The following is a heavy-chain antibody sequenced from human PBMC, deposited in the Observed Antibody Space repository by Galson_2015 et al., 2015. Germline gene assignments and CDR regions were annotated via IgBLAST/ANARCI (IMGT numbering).Heavy chain of an antibody. CDR2: IGGGGDST. Sequence: SLRLSCAASGITFSNYAMSWVRQAPGKGLEWVSHIGGGGDSTHYADSVKGRFTISRDNSKNTLYLQMNSLRAEDTAVYYCAKESRYIVVVITSTKYFDYWGQGTLVTVSS. CDR3: AKESRYIVVVITSTKYFDY. CDR1: GITFSNYA. V-gene: IGHV3-23*01. J-gene: IGHJ4*02. D-gene: IGHD2-15*01.